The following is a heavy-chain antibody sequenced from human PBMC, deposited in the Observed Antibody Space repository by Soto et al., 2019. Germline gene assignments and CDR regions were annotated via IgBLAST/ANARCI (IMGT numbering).Heavy chain of an antibody. CDR2: INHSGST. Sequence: QVQLQQWGAGLLKPSETLSLTCAVYGGSFSGYYWSWIRQPPGKGLEWIGEINHSGSTNYNPSLKSRVTISVDTSKNQVSLTLSSVTAADTAVYYCARGLFPLYSSLGGCWFDPWGQGTLVTVSS. V-gene: IGHV4-34*01. CDR3: ARGLFPLYSSLGGCWFDP. CDR1: GGSFSGYY. D-gene: IGHD6-13*01. J-gene: IGHJ5*02.